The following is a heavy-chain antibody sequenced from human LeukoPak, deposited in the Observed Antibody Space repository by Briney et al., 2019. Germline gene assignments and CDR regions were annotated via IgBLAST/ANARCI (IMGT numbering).Heavy chain of an antibody. CDR1: GGSISSYY. V-gene: IGHV4-34*01. D-gene: IGHD3-3*01. Sequence: SETLSLTCTVSGGSISSYYWSWIRQPPGKGLEWIGEINHSGSTNYNPSLKSRVTISVDTSKNQFSLKLSSVTAADTAVYYCARGGGPYDFWSGYFPRWFDPWGQGTLVTVSS. CDR2: INHSGST. J-gene: IGHJ5*02. CDR3: ARGGGPYDFWSGYFPRWFDP.